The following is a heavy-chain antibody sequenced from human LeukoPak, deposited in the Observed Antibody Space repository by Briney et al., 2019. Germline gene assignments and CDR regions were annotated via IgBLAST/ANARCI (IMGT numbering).Heavy chain of an antibody. Sequence: PGGSLRLSCAASGFTFSSYAMSWVRQAPGKGLEWVSAISGSGGSTYYADSVKGRFTISRDNSKNTLHLQMNSLRAEDTAVYYCAKGNYGDYDSGDYWGQGTLVTVSS. V-gene: IGHV3-23*01. CDR3: AKGNYGDYDSGDY. CDR2: ISGSGGST. CDR1: GFTFSSYA. J-gene: IGHJ4*02. D-gene: IGHD4-17*01.